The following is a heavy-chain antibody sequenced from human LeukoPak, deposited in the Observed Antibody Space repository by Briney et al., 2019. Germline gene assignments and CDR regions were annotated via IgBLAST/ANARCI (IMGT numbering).Heavy chain of an antibody. CDR2: ISGSGGST. CDR1: GFTFSNSA. D-gene: IGHD2-15*01. CDR3: ARLRYYGMDV. Sequence: GGSLRLSCAASGFTFSNSAMNWVRQAPGKGLEWVSAISGSGGSTYYADSVKGRFTISRDNSKNTLYLQMNSLRAEDTAVYYCARLRYYGMDVWGQGTTVTVSS. V-gene: IGHV3-23*01. J-gene: IGHJ6*02.